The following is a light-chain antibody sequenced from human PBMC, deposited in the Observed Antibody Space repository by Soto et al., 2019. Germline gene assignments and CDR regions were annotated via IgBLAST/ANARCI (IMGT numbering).Light chain of an antibody. V-gene: IGKV1-12*01. CDR2: SAS. CDR3: QQGSSVPLT. Sequence: DLQMTQSPSSVSASVGDRITITCRASQGISTWLAWHQQKPGKAPKLLIYSASSLQSGVPSRFSGSGSGTDFTLTISSLQPEDFATYFCQQGSSVPLTFGGGTKVEI. J-gene: IGKJ4*01. CDR1: QGISTW.